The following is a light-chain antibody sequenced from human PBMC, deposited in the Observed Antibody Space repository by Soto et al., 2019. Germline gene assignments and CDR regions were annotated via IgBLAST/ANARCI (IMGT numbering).Light chain of an antibody. CDR2: DVT. J-gene: IGLJ1*01. CDR3: CSYAGSYTFV. CDR1: SSDVGVYNY. V-gene: IGLV2-11*01. Sequence: QSALTQPRSVSGSPGQSVTISCTGTSSDVGVYNYVSWYQHHPGKAPKLMIYDVTKRPSGVPDRFSGSKSANTASLTISGLQAEDEADYYCCSYAGSYTFVFGTGTKVTVL.